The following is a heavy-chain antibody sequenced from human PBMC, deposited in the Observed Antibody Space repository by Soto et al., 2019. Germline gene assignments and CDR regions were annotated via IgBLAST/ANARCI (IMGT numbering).Heavy chain of an antibody. CDR2: INPNGGST. CDR1: GYIFTNFY. V-gene: IGHV1-46*03. CDR3: TRGLASGDD. D-gene: IGHD6-6*01. J-gene: IGHJ4*02. Sequence: QVQLVQPGAEVKKPGASVKFSCKASGYIFTNFYIHWVRQAAGQGLEWIGIINPNGGSTNYAQNFQGRVTMPRDTSTSTVYMDLSSLRSEDTAVYYCTRGLASGDDWGQGTLITVSS.